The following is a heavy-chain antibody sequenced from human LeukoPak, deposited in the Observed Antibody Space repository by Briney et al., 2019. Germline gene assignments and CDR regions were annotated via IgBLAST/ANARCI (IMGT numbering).Heavy chain of an antibody. J-gene: IGHJ4*02. CDR3: ARDLKLIAEFDY. D-gene: IGHD2-15*01. V-gene: IGHV4-39*07. CDR1: GGSISSSSYY. CDR2: IYYSGST. Sequence: SETLSLTCTVSGGSISSSSYYWGWIRQPPGKGLEWIGSIYYSGSTYYNPSLKSRVTISVDTSKNQFSLKLSSVTAADTAVYYCARDLKLIAEFDYWGQGTLVTVSS.